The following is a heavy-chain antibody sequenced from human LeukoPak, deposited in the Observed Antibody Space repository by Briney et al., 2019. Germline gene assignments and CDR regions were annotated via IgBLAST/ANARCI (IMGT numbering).Heavy chain of an antibody. D-gene: IGHD4-11*01. Sequence: SETLPLTCTVSGGSISSHYWSWIRQPPGKGLEWIGYIYYSGSTNYNPSLKSRVTISVDTSKNQFSLKLSSVTAADTAVYYCASLTTVTLGWFDPWGQGTLVTVSS. CDR1: GGSISSHY. CDR3: ASLTTVTLGWFDP. CDR2: IYYSGST. J-gene: IGHJ5*02. V-gene: IGHV4-59*11.